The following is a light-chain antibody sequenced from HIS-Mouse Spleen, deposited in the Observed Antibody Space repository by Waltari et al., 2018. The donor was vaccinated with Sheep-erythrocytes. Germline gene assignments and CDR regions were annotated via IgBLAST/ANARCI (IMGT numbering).Light chain of an antibody. CDR3: CSYAGSYTFWV. Sequence: QSALTQPRSVSGSPGQSVTISCTGTSSDVGGYNYVSWYQHHPGKAPKLMIYDVSKRPSGVPDRLSGSKSGNTASLTISGLQAEDEADYYCCSYAGSYTFWVFGGGTRLTVL. CDR1: SSDVGGYNY. J-gene: IGLJ3*02. CDR2: DVS. V-gene: IGLV2-11*01.